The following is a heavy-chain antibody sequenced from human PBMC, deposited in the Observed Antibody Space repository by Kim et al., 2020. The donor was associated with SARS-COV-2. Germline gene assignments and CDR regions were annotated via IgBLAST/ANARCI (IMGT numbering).Heavy chain of an antibody. J-gene: IGHJ5*02. CDR1: GGSISSSSYY. Sequence: SETLSLTCTVSGGSISSSSYYWGWIRQPPGKGLGWIGSIYYSGSTYYNPSLKSRVTISVDTSKNQFSLKLSSVTAADTAVYYCARGDIVVVVAATLNWFDPWGQGTLVTVSS. D-gene: IGHD2-15*01. CDR2: IYYSGST. V-gene: IGHV4-39*01. CDR3: ARGDIVVVVAATLNWFDP.